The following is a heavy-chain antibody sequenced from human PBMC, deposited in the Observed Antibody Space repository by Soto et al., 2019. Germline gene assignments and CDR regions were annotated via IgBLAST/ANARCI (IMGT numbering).Heavy chain of an antibody. CDR3: AKRRXGLGRGRGYWYFDL. J-gene: IGHJ2*01. V-gene: IGHV3-30*03. CDR2: ISHNATNK. D-gene: IGHD2-21*01. CDR1: GFIFSDYG. Sequence: QVQLVESGGDVVQPGTSLRLSCAASGFIFSDYGXHXXXXXXXXXLEWVAVISHNATNKYHADSVKGRFTVSRDNGNXXLXXXXXXXXXXXXXXXYCAKRRXGLGRGRGYWYFDLWGRGTLVIVSS.